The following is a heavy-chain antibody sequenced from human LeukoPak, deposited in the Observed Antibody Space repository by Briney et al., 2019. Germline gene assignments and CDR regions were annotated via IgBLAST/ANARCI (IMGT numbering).Heavy chain of an antibody. CDR3: ARRITIFGVVTLDAFDI. CDR2: IYPDDSDT. V-gene: IGHV5-51*03. CDR1: GYSFTSYW. D-gene: IGHD3-3*01. J-gene: IGHJ3*02. Sequence: GESLKLSCKGSGYSFTSYWIGWVRQMPGKGLEGMGIIYPDDSDTKYSPSFQGQVTISADKSISTAYLQWSSLKASDTAMYYCARRITIFGVVTLDAFDIWGQGTIVTVSS.